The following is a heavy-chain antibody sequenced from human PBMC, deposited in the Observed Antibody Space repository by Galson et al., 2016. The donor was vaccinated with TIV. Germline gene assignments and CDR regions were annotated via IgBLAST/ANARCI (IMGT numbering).Heavy chain of an antibody. CDR1: GFTVSSNY. Sequence: SLRLFCAASGFTVSSNYMSWVRQAPGKGLEWLSIIYRNGTTYYADSVKGRFTISRDDSKNTLYLQMNTLRTEDTAVYYCVSPAGSDYYDTYGYYSYWGQGTLVTVSS. D-gene: IGHD3-22*01. J-gene: IGHJ4*02. CDR2: IYRNGTT. CDR3: VSPAGSDYYDTYGYYSY. V-gene: IGHV3-53*05.